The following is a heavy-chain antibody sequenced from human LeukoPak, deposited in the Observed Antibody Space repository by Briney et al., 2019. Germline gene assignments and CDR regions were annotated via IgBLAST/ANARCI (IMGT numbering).Heavy chain of an antibody. J-gene: IGHJ3*02. V-gene: IGHV3-30*18. CDR1: GFTFRNYG. Sequence: GGSLRLSCAASGFTFRNYGMHWVRQAPGKGLEWVAVISYDGSNTYYADSVKGRFTISRDNSKNTLYLQMNSLRAEDTAVYYCAKDYGDAFDIWGQGTMVTVSS. D-gene: IGHD4-17*01. CDR2: ISYDGSNT. CDR3: AKDYGDAFDI.